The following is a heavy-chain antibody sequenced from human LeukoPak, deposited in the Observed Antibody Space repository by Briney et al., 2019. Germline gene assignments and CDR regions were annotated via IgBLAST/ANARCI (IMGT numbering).Heavy chain of an antibody. V-gene: IGHV3-20*04. Sequence: PGGSLRLSCAASGFTFCDYVMSWVRHAPGKGVEWVSDINWNGGGTDYADSVKGRFSISRDNAKNSLYLQMNSLRAEDTALYYCARDPEYYYYSSMDFWGKGTTVTVSS. J-gene: IGHJ6*03. CDR2: INWNGGGT. CDR3: ARDPEYYYYSSMDF. CDR1: GFTFCDYV.